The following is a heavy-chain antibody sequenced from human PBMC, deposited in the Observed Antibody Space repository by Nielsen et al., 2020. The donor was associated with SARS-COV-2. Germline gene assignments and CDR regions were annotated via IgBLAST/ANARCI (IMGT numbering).Heavy chain of an antibody. Sequence: GESLKISCAASGFTFSSYAMSWVRQAPGKGLEWVSAISGSGGSTYYADSVKGRFTISRDTPKNTLYLQMNSLRAEDTAVYYCAKGPIGSPTAIGAFDIWGLGTMVTVSS. CDR3: AKGPIGSPTAIGAFDI. CDR2: ISGSGGST. D-gene: IGHD2-2*02. CDR1: GFTFSSYA. J-gene: IGHJ3*02. V-gene: IGHV3-23*01.